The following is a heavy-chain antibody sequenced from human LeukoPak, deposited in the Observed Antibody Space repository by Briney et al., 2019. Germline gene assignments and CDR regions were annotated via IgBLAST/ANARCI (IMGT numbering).Heavy chain of an antibody. V-gene: IGHV4-59*01. J-gene: IGHJ5*02. Sequence: SETLSLTCTVSGGSISSYYWSWIRQPPGKGLEWIGYIYYSGSTNYNPSLKSRVTISVATSKNQFSLNLSSVTAADTAVYYCAATDYGDYFYNWFDPWGQGTLVTVSS. D-gene: IGHD4-17*01. CDR2: IYYSGST. CDR1: GGSISSYY. CDR3: AATDYGDYFYNWFDP.